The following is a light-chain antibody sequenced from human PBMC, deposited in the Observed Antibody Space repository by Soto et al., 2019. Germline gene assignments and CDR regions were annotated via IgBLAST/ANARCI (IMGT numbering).Light chain of an antibody. Sequence: DVQMTQSPSTLSASVGDRVTITCRASQSINSDLAWYQQKPGKAPQLLIYRASSLESGVPSRFSGSGSGTEFTLTITSLQPDDFATYYCQPHNNYWTFGHGTRVDIK. CDR2: RAS. CDR3: QPHNNYWT. CDR1: QSINSD. V-gene: IGKV1-5*03. J-gene: IGKJ1*01.